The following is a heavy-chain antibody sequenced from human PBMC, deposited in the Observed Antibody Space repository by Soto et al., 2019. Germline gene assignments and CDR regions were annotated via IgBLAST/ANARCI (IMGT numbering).Heavy chain of an antibody. D-gene: IGHD3-3*01. V-gene: IGHV4-31*03. CDR1: GGSISSGGYY. J-gene: IGHJ4*02. CDR3: ARERLLEWLFIDY. Sequence: TSETLSLTCTVSGGSISSGGYYWSWIRQHPGKGLERIGYIYYSGSTYYNPSLKSRVTISVDTSKNQFSLKLSSVTAADTAVYYCARERLLEWLFIDYWGQGTLVTVSS. CDR2: IYYSGST.